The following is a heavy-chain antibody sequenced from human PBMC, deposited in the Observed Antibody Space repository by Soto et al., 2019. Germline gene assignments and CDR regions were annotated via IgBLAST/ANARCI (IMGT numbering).Heavy chain of an antibody. Sequence: QVQLVQSGAEVKKPGSSVKVSCKASGGTLSSYAISWVRQAPGQGLEWMGGIIPIFGTANYAQKFQGRVTITADKSTSTAYMELSSLRSEDTAVYYCAREEVGYCSGGSCYPVSDYWGQGTLVTVSS. J-gene: IGHJ4*02. CDR3: AREEVGYCSGGSCYPVSDY. D-gene: IGHD2-15*01. CDR1: GGTLSSYA. CDR2: IIPIFGTA. V-gene: IGHV1-69*06.